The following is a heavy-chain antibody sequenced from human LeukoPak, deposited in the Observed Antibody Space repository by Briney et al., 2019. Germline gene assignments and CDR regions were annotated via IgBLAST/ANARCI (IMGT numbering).Heavy chain of an antibody. Sequence: GGSLRLSCAASGFTVSSNYMSWVRQAPGKGLEWVSVIYSGGSTYYADSVKGRFTISRDNSKNTLYLQMNSLRAEDTAVYYCARARKYSGWGVYYFDYWGQGTLVTVSS. CDR2: IYSGGST. CDR1: GFTVSSNY. D-gene: IGHD6-19*01. CDR3: ARARKYSGWGVYYFDY. J-gene: IGHJ4*02. V-gene: IGHV3-53*01.